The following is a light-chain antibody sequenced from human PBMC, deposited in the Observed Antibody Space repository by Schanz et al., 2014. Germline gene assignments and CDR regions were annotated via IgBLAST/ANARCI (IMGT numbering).Light chain of an antibody. V-gene: IGLV2-14*01. J-gene: IGLJ2*01. Sequence: QSALTQPASVSGSPGQSITISCTGTSSDVGGYNYVSWYQQHPGKVPKLMIYDVSNRPSGVSNRFSGSKSGNTASLTISGLQAEDEADYYCSSYTSSSGVAFGGGTKVTVL. CDR3: SSYTSSSGVA. CDR2: DVS. CDR1: SSDVGGYNY.